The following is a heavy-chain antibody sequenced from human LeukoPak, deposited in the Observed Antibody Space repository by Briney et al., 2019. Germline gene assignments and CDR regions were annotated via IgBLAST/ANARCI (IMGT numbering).Heavy chain of an antibody. CDR2: ISSSGSTI. CDR1: GFTFSNFE. CDR3: SAVVPTAIGSSFDY. Sequence: GGSLRLSCAASGFTFSNFEVNWVRQAPGKGLEWVSYISSSGSTIYYADSVKGRFTTSRDNAKNSLYLQMHSLRAEDTAVYYCSAVVPTAIGSSFDYWGQGTLVTVSS. D-gene: IGHD2-2*02. V-gene: IGHV3-48*03. J-gene: IGHJ4*02.